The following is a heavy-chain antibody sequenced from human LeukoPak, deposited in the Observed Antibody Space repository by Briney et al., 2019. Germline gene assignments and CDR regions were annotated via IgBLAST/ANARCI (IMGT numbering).Heavy chain of an antibody. CDR2: ISYDGSNK. V-gene: IGHV3-30-3*02. CDR1: GFTFSSYG. Sequence: GGSLRLSCAASGFTFSSYGMHWVRQAPGKGLEWVAVISYDGSNKYYADSVKGRFTISRDNSKNTLYLQMNSLRAEDTAVYYCAKSWATVAPLYYFDYWGQGTLVTVSS. CDR3: AKSWATVAPLYYFDY. J-gene: IGHJ4*02. D-gene: IGHD4-23*01.